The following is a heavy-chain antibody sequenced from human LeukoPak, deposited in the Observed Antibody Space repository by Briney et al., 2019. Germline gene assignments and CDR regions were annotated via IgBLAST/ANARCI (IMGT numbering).Heavy chain of an antibody. CDR1: GYTFSTYW. D-gene: IGHD3-10*01. CDR2: IYPGDSDT. V-gene: IGHV5-51*01. J-gene: IGHJ6*02. Sequence: GESLKISCKASGYTFSTYWICWVRQMPGKGLEWMGNIYPGDSDTRCNPSFQGQVTISADKSISTAYLQLSSLKASDTAIYYCARRVSAAMDVWGPGTTVTVSS. CDR3: ARRVSAAMDV.